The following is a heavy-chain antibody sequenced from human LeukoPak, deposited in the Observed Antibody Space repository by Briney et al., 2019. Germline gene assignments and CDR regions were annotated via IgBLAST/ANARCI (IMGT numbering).Heavy chain of an antibody. CDR2: IYHSGST. J-gene: IGHJ4*02. Sequence: SGTLSLTCAVSGGSISSSNWWSWVRQPPGKGLEWIGEIYHSGSTNYNPSLKSRVTISVDKSKNQFSLKLSSVTAADTAVYYCASAQYGSGSYEDYWGQGTLVTVSS. V-gene: IGHV4-4*02. CDR3: ASAQYGSGSYEDY. CDR1: GGSISSSNW. D-gene: IGHD3-10*01.